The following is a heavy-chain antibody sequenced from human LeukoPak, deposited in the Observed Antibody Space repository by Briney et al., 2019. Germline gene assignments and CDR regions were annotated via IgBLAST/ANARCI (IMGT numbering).Heavy chain of an antibody. V-gene: IGHV4-61*08. CDR3: ARGDRVVVTASLDY. CDR1: GGSISSGGYY. Sequence: SETLSLTCTVSGGSISSGGYYWSWIRQHPGKGLEWIGYIYYSGSTNYNPSLKSRVTISVDTSKNQFSLKLSSVTAADTAVYYCARGDRVVVTASLDYWGQGTLVTVSS. CDR2: IYYSGST. J-gene: IGHJ4*02. D-gene: IGHD2-21*02.